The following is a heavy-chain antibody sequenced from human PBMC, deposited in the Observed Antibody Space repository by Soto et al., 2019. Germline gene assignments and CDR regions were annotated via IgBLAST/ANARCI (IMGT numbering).Heavy chain of an antibody. J-gene: IGHJ4*02. CDR2: FDPEDGET. V-gene: IGHV1-24*01. CDR3: ATIDYYGSGSFDY. Sequence: ASVKVSCKASGYTLTELSMHWVRQAPGKGLEWMGGFDPEDGETIYAQKFQGRVTMTEDTSTDTAYMELSSLRSEDTAVYYCATIDYYGSGSFDYWGQGTLVTVSS. CDR1: GYTLTELS. D-gene: IGHD3-10*01.